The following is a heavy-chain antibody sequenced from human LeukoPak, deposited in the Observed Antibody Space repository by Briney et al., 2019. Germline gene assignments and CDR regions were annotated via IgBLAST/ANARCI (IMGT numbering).Heavy chain of an antibody. CDR2: ISGNGDST. CDR3: ARDQGAAAAGTYYYYYGMDV. CDR1: GFTFRSYA. D-gene: IGHD6-13*01. J-gene: IGHJ6*02. V-gene: IGHV3-23*01. Sequence: PGGSLRLSCAASGFTFRSYAMCWVRQAPGKGLEWVSFISGNGDSTYYADSVKGRFTISRDNSKNTLYLQMNSLRAEDTAVYYCARDQGAAAAGTYYYYYGMDVWGQGTTVTVSS.